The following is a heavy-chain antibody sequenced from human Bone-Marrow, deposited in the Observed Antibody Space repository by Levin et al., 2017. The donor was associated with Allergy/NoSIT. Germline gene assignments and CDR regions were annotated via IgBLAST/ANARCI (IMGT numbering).Heavy chain of an antibody. CDR3: ARGRYYLTGGYYYGMDG. J-gene: IGHJ6*02. CDR2: ISSSSSYI. CDR1: GFTFSSYS. V-gene: IGHV3-21*01. Sequence: LSLPCAASGFTFSSYSMNWVRQAPGKGLEWVSSISSSSSYIYYADSVKGRFTISRDNAKNSLYLQMNSLRAEDTAVYYCARGRYYLTGGYYYGMDGWGQGTTVTVSS. D-gene: IGHD3-22*01.